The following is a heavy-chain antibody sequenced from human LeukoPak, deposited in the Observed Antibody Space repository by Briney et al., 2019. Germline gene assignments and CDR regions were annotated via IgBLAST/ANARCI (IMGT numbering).Heavy chain of an antibody. Sequence: SETLSLTCTVSGGSISSYYWSWIRQPPGKGLEWIGYIYYSGSTNYNPSLKSRVTISVDTSKNQFSLKLSSVTAADTAVYYCARGVDTAMVEFDPWGQGTLVTVSS. D-gene: IGHD5-18*01. CDR1: GGSISSYY. CDR3: ARGVDTAMVEFDP. V-gene: IGHV4-59*01. CDR2: IYYSGST. J-gene: IGHJ5*02.